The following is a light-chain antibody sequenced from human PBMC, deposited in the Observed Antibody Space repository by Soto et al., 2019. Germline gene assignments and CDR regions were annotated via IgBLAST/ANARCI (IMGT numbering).Light chain of an antibody. CDR2: DVT. J-gene: IGLJ1*01. V-gene: IGLV2-14*01. CDR1: SSDVGGYNS. Sequence: QSVLTQPASVSGSPGQSIAISCTGISSDVGGYNSVSWYQQHPGKAPKLMIYDVTNRPSGVSNRFSGSKSGNTASLTISGLQAEDEADYYCSSYASGGTYVFGTGTKLTVL. CDR3: SSYASGGTYV.